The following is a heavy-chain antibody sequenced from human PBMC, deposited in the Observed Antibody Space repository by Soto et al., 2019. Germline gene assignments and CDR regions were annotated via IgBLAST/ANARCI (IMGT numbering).Heavy chain of an antibody. J-gene: IGHJ4*02. Sequence: SETLSLTCAVSGGSVSSSNWWSWVRQPPGKGLEWIGEIYHSGSTNYNPSLKSRVTISIDKSNNQFSLKLSSVTAADTAVYYCATRVFTIFGWVIMPRAYYFDYWGQGTLVTVSS. CDR3: ATRVFTIFGWVIMPRAYYFDY. V-gene: IGHV4-4*02. D-gene: IGHD3-3*01. CDR2: IYHSGST. CDR1: GGSVSSSNW.